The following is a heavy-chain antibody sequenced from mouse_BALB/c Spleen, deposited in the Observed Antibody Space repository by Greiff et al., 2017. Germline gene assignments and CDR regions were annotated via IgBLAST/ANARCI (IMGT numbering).Heavy chain of an antibody. CDR1: GFSLTGYG. Sequence: VQRVESGPGLVAPSQSLSITCTVSGFSLTGYGVNWVRQPPGKGLEWLGMIWGDGSTDYNTALKSRLSISKDNSKSQVFLKMNSLQTDDTARYYCAKERLDDAMDDWGQGTSVTVSS. J-gene: IGHJ4*01. V-gene: IGHV2-6-7*01. CDR2: IWGDGST. CDR3: AKERLDDAMDD.